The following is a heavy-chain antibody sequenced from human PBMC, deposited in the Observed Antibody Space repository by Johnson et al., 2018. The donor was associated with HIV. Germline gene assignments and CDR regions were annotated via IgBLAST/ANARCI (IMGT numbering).Heavy chain of an antibody. CDR1: GFTFSDHY. J-gene: IGHJ3*01. D-gene: IGHD3-16*01. CDR2: ISGSGSII. CDR3: ARSRHGGIQPRDAFDV. Sequence: QVQLVESGGGLVKPGGSLKLSCAVSGFTFSDHYMSWIRQTPGKGLQWVSYISGSGSIIYSTDSVQGRFTISRDNVKNSLYLQMDSLRPEDTAVYYCARSRHGGIQPRDAFDVWGQGTMVTVSS. V-gene: IGHV3-11*04.